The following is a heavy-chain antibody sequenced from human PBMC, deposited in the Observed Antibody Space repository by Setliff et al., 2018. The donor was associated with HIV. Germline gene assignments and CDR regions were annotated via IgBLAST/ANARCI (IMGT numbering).Heavy chain of an antibody. V-gene: IGHV1-2*02. D-gene: IGHD2-2*01. CDR3: ARDTSSSY. J-gene: IGHJ4*02. Sequence: ASVKVSCKASGYTFSDYYMHRVRQAPGHGFQWMGWISPKYGGTNYAQNFQGRVTMTRDTSISTAYMELSSLGSDDTAVYFCARDTSSSYWGQGTPVTVSS. CDR1: GYTFSDYY. CDR2: ISPKYGGT.